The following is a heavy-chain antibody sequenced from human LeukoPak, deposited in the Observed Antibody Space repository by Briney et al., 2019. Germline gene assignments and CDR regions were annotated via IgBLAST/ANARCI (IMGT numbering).Heavy chain of an antibody. J-gene: IGHJ6*03. CDR3: ASEYSSSWYRTYYYYMDV. CDR1: GFTFSSYD. CDR2: ISSGGSTI. V-gene: IGHV3-48*01. Sequence: GGSLRLSCAASGFTFSSYDMNWVRQAPGKGLEWVSYISSGGSTIYYADSVKGRFTISRDNAKNSLYLQMNSLRAEDTAVYYCASEYSSSWYRTYYYYMDVWGKGTTVTVSS. D-gene: IGHD6-13*01.